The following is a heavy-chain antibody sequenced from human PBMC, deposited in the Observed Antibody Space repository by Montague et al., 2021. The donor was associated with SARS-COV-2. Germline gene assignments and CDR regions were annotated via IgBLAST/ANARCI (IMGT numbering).Heavy chain of an antibody. V-gene: IGHV4/OR15-8*02. CDR3: ARDFVAAVPDRFDS. D-gene: IGHD6-13*01. CDR1: GGFISSGNW. Sequence: SETLSLTCAVSGGFISSGNWWSWVRQPPGKGLEWIGEIFHSGAASYNPSLKSRLTISMDKSTNEFSLKLNSVTAADTAMYYCARDFVAAVPDRFDSWGQGVLVTVSS. J-gene: IGHJ4*02. CDR2: IFHSGAA.